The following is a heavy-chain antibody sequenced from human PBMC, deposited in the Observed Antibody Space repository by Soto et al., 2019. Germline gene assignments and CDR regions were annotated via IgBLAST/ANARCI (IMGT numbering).Heavy chain of an antibody. J-gene: IGHJ4*02. D-gene: IGHD3-3*01. CDR1: GGSFSGYY. V-gene: IGHV4-34*01. CDR2: INHSGST. Sequence: SETLSLTCAVYGGSFSGYYWSWIRQPPGRGLEWIGEINHSGSTNYNPSLKSRVTISVDTSKNQFSLKLSSVTAADTAVYYCARGTTIFGVPRGYWGQGTLVAVSS. CDR3: ARGTTIFGVPRGY.